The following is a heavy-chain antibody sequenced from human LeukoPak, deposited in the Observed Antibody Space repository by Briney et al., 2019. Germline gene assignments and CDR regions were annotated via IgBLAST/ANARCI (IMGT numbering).Heavy chain of an antibody. CDR3: ATSWSSGYYFDY. D-gene: IGHD3-3*01. CDR2: VDPEDGET. Sequence: ASVKVSCKASGYTFTDYYMHWVQQAPGKGLEWMGRVDPEDGETIYEEKFQGRVTITADTSTDTAYMELSSLRSEDTAVYYCATSWSSGYYFDYWGQGTLVTVSS. J-gene: IGHJ4*02. CDR1: GYTFTDYY. V-gene: IGHV1-69-2*01.